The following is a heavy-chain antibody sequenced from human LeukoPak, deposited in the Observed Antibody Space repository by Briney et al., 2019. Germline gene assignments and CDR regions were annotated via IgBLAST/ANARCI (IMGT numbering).Heavy chain of an antibody. D-gene: IGHD2-2*01. Sequence: SETLYLTCAVSGGSISSSYWWSWIRQPPGKGLEWIGEIYHSGTTNYNLSLKSRVTISVDKSKNQFSLKLNSVTAADTAVYYCARDYCTSTTCPNWFDPWGQGTLVTVSS. CDR3: ARDYCTSTTCPNWFDP. V-gene: IGHV4-4*02. J-gene: IGHJ5*02. CDR2: IYHSGTT. CDR1: GGSISSSYW.